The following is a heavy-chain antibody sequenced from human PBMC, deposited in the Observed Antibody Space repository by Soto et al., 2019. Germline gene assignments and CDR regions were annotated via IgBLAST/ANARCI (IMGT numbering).Heavy chain of an antibody. CDR1: GFTFSSYS. J-gene: IGHJ5*02. Sequence: EVQLVESGGGLVQPGGSLRLSCAASGFTFSSYSMNWVRQAPGKGLEWVSYISSSSSTIYYADSVKGRFTISRDNAKNALYRQMNSLRAEDTAVYYWARHPESIARIGWFEPWGQGALVTVSS. D-gene: IGHD6-6*01. CDR3: ARHPESIARIGWFEP. V-gene: IGHV3-48*01. CDR2: ISSSSSTI.